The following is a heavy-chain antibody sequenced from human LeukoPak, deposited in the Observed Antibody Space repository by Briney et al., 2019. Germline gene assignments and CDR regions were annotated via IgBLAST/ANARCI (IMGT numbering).Heavy chain of an antibody. CDR3: ARDEWLDY. CDR1: GFTFSSYA. Sequence: SLRLSCAASGFTFSSYAMHWVRQAPGKGLEWVAVISYDGSNKYYADSVKGRFTISRDNSKNTLYLQMNSLRAEDTAVYYCARDEWLDYWGQGTLVTVSS. CDR2: ISYDGSNK. J-gene: IGHJ4*02. V-gene: IGHV3-30-3*01. D-gene: IGHD3-3*01.